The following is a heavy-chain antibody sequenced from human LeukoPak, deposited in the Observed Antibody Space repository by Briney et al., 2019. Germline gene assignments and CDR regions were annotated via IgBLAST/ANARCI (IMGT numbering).Heavy chain of an antibody. CDR2: ISGSGGST. D-gene: IGHD5-12*01. V-gene: IGHV3-23*01. CDR1: GFTFSSYA. Sequence: GGSLRLSCAASGFTFSSYAMSWVRQAPGKGLEWVSAISGSGGSTYYADSVKGRFTISRDNSKNTLYLQMNSLRAEDTAVYYCAKDTVGGYGTGGFDYWGQGTLVTVSS. CDR3: AKDTVGGYGTGGFDY. J-gene: IGHJ4*02.